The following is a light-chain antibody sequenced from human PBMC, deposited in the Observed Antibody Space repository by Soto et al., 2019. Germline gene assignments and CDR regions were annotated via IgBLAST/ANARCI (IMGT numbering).Light chain of an antibody. CDR3: QDYGTSHPWT. J-gene: IGKJ1*01. V-gene: IGKV3-20*01. CDR2: GGS. CDR1: QNIRGNE. Sequence: EVVLTQSPGALSLSPGEGVTLSCRASQNIRGNELAWYRQKRGQAPRLLIYGGSSRAEGIPDRFSGRGTGPNFTLTISSLEPEDSAVYYCQDYGTSHPWTFGQGTKLEIK.